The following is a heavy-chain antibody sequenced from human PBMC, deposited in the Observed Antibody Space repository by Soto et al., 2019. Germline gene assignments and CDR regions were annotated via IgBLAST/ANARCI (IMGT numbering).Heavy chain of an antibody. V-gene: IGHV3-33*01. D-gene: IGHD2-15*01. J-gene: IGHJ6*02. CDR2: IWYDGSNK. Sequence: GGSLRLTCAAPGFTFSSYGMHWVRQAPGKGLEWVAVIWYDGSNKYYADSVKGRFTISRDNSKNTLYLQMNSLRAEDTAVYYCARDMVVAATRKWFYYYGMDVWGQGTTVTVSS. CDR3: ARDMVVAATRKWFYYYGMDV. CDR1: GFTFSSYG.